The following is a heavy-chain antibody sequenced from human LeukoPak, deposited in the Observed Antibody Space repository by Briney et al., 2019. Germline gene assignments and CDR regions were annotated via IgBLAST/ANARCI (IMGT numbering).Heavy chain of an antibody. CDR3: ARDNSDYGFYFDY. CDR2: ISGSGGST. V-gene: IGHV3-23*01. CDR1: GFTFSSYA. J-gene: IGHJ4*02. D-gene: IGHD4-17*01. Sequence: GGSLRLSCAASGFTFSSYAMSWVRQAPGKGLEWVSAISGSGGSTYYADSVKGRFTISRDNSKNTLYLQMNSLRAEDTAVYYCARDNSDYGFYFDYWGQGTLVTVSS.